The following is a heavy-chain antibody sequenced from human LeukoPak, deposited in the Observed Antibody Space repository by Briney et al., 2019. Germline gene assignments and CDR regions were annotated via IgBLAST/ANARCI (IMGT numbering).Heavy chain of an antibody. CDR1: GGSISSYY. J-gene: IGHJ3*02. V-gene: IGHV4-59*01. Sequence: PSETLSLTCTVSGGSISSYYWSWLRQPPGKGLEWIGYIYYSGSTNYNPSLKSRVTISVDTSKNQFSLKLSSVTAADTAVYYCARIAVSYEAFDIWGQGTMVTVSS. D-gene: IGHD3-16*02. CDR3: ARIAVSYEAFDI. CDR2: IYYSGST.